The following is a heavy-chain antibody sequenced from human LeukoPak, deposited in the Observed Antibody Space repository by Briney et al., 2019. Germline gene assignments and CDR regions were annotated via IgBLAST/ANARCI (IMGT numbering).Heavy chain of an antibody. CDR2: INSDGSST. CDR3: ARAPSGWYYHY. CDR1: GFTFSSYW. Sequence: GGSLRLSCADSGFTFSSYWMHWVRQAPGKGLVWVSRINSDGSSTSYADSVKGRFTISRDNAKNTLYLQMNSLRAEDTAVYYCARAPSGWYYHYWGQGTLVTVSS. V-gene: IGHV3-74*01. J-gene: IGHJ4*02. D-gene: IGHD6-19*01.